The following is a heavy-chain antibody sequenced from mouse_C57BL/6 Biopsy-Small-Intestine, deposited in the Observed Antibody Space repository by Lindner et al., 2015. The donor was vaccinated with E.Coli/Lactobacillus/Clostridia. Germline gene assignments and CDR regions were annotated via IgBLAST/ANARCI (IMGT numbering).Heavy chain of an antibody. CDR2: INPNNGGT. V-gene: IGHV1-22*01. J-gene: IGHJ4*01. CDR3: ARGGNYDPYAMDY. Sequence: VQLQESGPELVKPGASVKMSCKASGYTFTDNNMHWVKQSHGKSLEWIGYINPNNGGTSYNQKFKGKATLTVNKSSSTAYMELRSLTSEDSAVYYCARGGNYDPYAMDYWGQGTSVTVSS. CDR1: GYTFTDNN. D-gene: IGHD2-4*01.